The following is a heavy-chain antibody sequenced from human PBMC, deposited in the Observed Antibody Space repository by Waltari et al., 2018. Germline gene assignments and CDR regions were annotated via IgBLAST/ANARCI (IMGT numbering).Heavy chain of an antibody. D-gene: IGHD3-10*01. CDR1: GGSISSSSYS. CDR3: ARGSYGVDWFDP. V-gene: IGHV4-39*01. CDR2: IYYSGST. Sequence: QLQLQESGPGLVKPSETLSLTCTVSGGSISSSSYSWGWIRQPPGKGLEWIGSIYYSGSTYYNPSLKSRVTISVDTSKNQFSLKLSSVTAADTAVYYCARGSYGVDWFDPWGQGTLVTVSS. J-gene: IGHJ5*02.